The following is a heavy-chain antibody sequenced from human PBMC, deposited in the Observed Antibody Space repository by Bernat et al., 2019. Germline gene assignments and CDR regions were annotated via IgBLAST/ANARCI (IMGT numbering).Heavy chain of an antibody. CDR2: IKSKTDGGTT. D-gene: IGHD3-16*01. CDR1: GFTFSNAW. Sequence: EVQLVESGGGLVKPGGSLRLSCAASGFTFSNAWMSWVRQAPGKGLEWVGRIKSKTDGGTTDYAAPVKCRFTISRDESKNTLYLQMNSLKTEDTAVYYCTAVYRFAGERIRYFDYWGQGTLVTVSS. J-gene: IGHJ4*02. CDR3: TAVYRFAGERIRYFDY. V-gene: IGHV3-15*01.